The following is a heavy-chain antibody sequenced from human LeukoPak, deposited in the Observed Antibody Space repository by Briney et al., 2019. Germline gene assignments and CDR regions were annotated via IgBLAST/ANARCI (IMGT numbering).Heavy chain of an antibody. Sequence: ASVKVSCKASGYTFTSYGISWVRQAPGQGLEWMGWISAYNGNTNYAQKLQGRVTMTTDTSTSTAYMELRSLRSDDTAVYYCARDQEGTLTGYSGYWGQGTLVTVSS. CDR1: GYTFTSYG. D-gene: IGHD3-9*01. CDR3: ARDQEGTLTGYSGY. CDR2: ISAYNGNT. V-gene: IGHV1-18*01. J-gene: IGHJ4*02.